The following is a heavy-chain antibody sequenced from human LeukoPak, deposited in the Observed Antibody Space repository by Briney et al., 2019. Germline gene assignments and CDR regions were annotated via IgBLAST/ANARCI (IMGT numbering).Heavy chain of an antibody. CDR2: INPSGGST. CDR3: ARDIGGYDHYYGMDV. CDR1: GGTFSSYA. V-gene: IGHV1-46*01. Sequence: GASVKVSCKASGGTFSSYAISWVRQAPGQGLEWMGIINPSGGSTSYAQKFQGRVTMTRDTSTSTVYMELSSLRSEDTAVYYCARDIGGYDHYYGMDVWGQGTTVTVSS. J-gene: IGHJ6*02. D-gene: IGHD5-12*01.